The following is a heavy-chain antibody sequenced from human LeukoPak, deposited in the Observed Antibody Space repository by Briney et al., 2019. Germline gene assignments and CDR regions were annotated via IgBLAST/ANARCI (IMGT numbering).Heavy chain of an antibody. Sequence: SETLSLTRTVSGGSISSSSYYWGWIRQPPGKGLEWIGSIYYSGSTYYNPSLKSRVTISVDTSKNQFSLKLSSVTAADTAVYYCARAKGGYYGSGRIDYWGQGTLVTASS. J-gene: IGHJ4*02. CDR1: GGSISSSSYY. D-gene: IGHD3-10*01. CDR2: IYYSGST. V-gene: IGHV4-39*07. CDR3: ARAKGGYYGSGRIDY.